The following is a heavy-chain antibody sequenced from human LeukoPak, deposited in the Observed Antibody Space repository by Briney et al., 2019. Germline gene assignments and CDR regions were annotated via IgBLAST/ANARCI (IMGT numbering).Heavy chain of an antibody. CDR1: GGSISSYY. CDR2: IYTSGST. D-gene: IGHD3-16*02. Sequence: PSETLSLTCTVSGGSISSYYWSWIRQPAGKGLEWIGRIYTSGSTNYNPSLKSRVTMSVDTSKNQFSLKLSSVTAADTAVYYCAKGSDYVWGRYRYKGGRDWLDPWGQGTLVTVSS. CDR3: AKGSDYVWGRYRYKGGRDWLDP. V-gene: IGHV4-4*07. J-gene: IGHJ5*02.